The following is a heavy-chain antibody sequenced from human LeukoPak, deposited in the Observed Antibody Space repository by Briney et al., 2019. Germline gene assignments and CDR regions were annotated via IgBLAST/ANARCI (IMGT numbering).Heavy chain of an antibody. J-gene: IGHJ4*02. V-gene: IGHV1-69*13. Sequence: SVKVSCKASGGTFSSYAISWVRQAPGQGLEWMGGIIPIFGTANYAQKFQGRVTITADESTSTAYMELSSLRSEDTAVYYCARAGGVKTAALDLDYWGQGTLVTVSS. D-gene: IGHD6-25*01. CDR1: GGTFSSYA. CDR2: IIPIFGTA. CDR3: ARAGGVKTAALDLDY.